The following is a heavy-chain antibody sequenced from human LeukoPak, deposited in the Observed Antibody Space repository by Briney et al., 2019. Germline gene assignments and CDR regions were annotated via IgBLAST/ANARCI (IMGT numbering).Heavy chain of an antibody. Sequence: GGSLRLSRAASGFTFSSYAMHWVGQAPGKGLECVAVISYDGSNKYSADSVKGRFTISRDNAKNTLYLQMNILRAEDTAVYYCARPMTTVTIDAFDIWGQGTMVTVSS. CDR2: ISYDGSNK. V-gene: IGHV3-30*04. CDR3: ARPMTTVTIDAFDI. J-gene: IGHJ3*02. D-gene: IGHD4-17*01. CDR1: GFTFSSYA.